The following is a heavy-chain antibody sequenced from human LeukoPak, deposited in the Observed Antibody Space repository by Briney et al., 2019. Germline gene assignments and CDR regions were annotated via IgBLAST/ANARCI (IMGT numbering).Heavy chain of an antibody. CDR3: AREYGADSGYDWDFDY. V-gene: IGHV4-4*07. Sequence: KPSETLSLTCTVSGGSISSYYWSWIRQPAGKGLEWIGRIYTSGSTNYNPSLKSRVTMSVDTSKNQFSLKPSSVTAADTAVYYCAREYGADSGYDWDFDYWGQGTPVTVSS. J-gene: IGHJ4*02. CDR2: IYTSGST. D-gene: IGHD5-12*01. CDR1: GGSISSYY.